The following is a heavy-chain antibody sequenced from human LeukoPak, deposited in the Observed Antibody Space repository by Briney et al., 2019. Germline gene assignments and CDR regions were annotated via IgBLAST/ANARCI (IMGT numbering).Heavy chain of an antibody. D-gene: IGHD1-26*01. CDR1: GGSISSYY. CDR3: ARDDSGTYAALDY. Sequence: TSETLSLTCTVSGGSISSYYWSWIRQPPGKGLEWIGYIYYSGSTKYNPSLKSRVTISVDKSKNHFSLNLSSVTAADTAVYYCARDDSGTYAALDYWGQGTLVTVSS. CDR2: IYYSGST. J-gene: IGHJ4*02. V-gene: IGHV4-59*12.